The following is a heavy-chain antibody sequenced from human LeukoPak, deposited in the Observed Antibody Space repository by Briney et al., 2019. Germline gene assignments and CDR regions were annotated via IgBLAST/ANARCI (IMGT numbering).Heavy chain of an antibody. V-gene: IGHV3-7*01. CDR2: IKTDGSAT. Sequence: GGSLRLSCAASGFTFSSYWMSWVRQVPGKGLEWVANIKTDGSATYFVDSVKGRFTMSRDNAKDSLYLQMNSLRADDTAVYYCAREGRGYGSGSPFDYWGQGTLVTVSS. CDR1: GFTFSSYW. CDR3: AREGRGYGSGSPFDY. J-gene: IGHJ4*02. D-gene: IGHD3-10*01.